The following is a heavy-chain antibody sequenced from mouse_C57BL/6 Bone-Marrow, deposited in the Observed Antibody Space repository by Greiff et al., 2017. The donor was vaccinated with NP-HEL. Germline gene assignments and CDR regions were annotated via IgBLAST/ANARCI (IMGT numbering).Heavy chain of an antibody. CDR2: IRSKSNNYAT. CDR3: VRPHYYGSPWFAY. D-gene: IGHD1-1*01. CDR1: GFSFNTYA. Sequence: EVKLVESGGGLVQPKGSLKLSCAASGFSFNTYAMNWVRQAPGKGFEWVARIRSKSNNYATYYADSVKDRFTISRDDSESMLYLQMNNLKTEDTAMYYCVRPHYYGSPWFAYWGQGTLVTVSA. J-gene: IGHJ3*01. V-gene: IGHV10-1*01.